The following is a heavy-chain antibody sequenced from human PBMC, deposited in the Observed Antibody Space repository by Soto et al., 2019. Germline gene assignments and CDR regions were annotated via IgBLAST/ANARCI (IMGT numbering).Heavy chain of an antibody. CDR1: GYTFTNYG. J-gene: IGHJ6*02. CDR2: VSAYNGDT. CDR3: ARSPDIVVVTGATGGVDV. D-gene: IGHD2-2*01. V-gene: IGHV1-18*04. Sequence: ASVKVSCKASGYTFTNYGISWVRQAPGQGLEWMGWVSAYNGDTNYAQKFQGRVTMTIDTSTSTAYMELRGLRSDDTAVYYCARSPDIVVVTGATGGVDVWGQGTTVTVS.